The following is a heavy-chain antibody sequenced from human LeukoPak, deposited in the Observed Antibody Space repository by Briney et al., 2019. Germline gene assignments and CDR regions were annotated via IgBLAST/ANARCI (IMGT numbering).Heavy chain of an antibody. V-gene: IGHV1-69*13. CDR2: IIPIFGTA. CDR3: ARDLGSGGVFDC. D-gene: IGHD3-10*01. Sequence: SVKVSCKASGGTFSSYAISWVRQAPGQGLEWMGGIIPIFGTANYAQKFQGRVTVTADESTSTAYMELSSLRSEDTAAYYCARDLGSGGVFDCWGQGTLVTVSS. J-gene: IGHJ4*02. CDR1: GGTFSSYA.